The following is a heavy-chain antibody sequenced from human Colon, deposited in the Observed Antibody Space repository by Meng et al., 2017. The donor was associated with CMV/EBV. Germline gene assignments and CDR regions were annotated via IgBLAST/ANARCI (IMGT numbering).Heavy chain of an antibody. D-gene: IGHD4-17*01. V-gene: IGHV4-39*07. Sequence: QLQLQESGPGLVKPSQTLSLTCTVSGGSISSSTYYWGWIRQTPGKGLEWIGNIYYSGHTYYNPSLKSRLTISVDTSKNQFSLKLTSVTAADTAVYYCATDYGDYYFDRWGQGTLVTVSS. CDR3: ATDYGDYYFDR. CDR2: IYYSGHT. CDR1: GGSISSSTYY. J-gene: IGHJ4*02.